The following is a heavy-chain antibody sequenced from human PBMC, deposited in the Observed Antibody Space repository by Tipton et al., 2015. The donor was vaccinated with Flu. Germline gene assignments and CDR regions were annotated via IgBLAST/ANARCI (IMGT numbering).Heavy chain of an antibody. D-gene: IGHD5-24*01. CDR1: GGSMSSFY. J-gene: IGHJ3*02. CDR3: ARAVGGWPHTSAAFDI. V-gene: IGHV4-4*07. Sequence: TLSLTCTVSGGSMSSFYWSWIRKPAGKGLEWMGRMYAGGNTKYNPSLKSRVTMSVDTSKNQFSLKLSSVTAADTAVYYCARAVGGWPHTSAAFDIWGQGTMVTVSS. CDR2: MYAGGNT.